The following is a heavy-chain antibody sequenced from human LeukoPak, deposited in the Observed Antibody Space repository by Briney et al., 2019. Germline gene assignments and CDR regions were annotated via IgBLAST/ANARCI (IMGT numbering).Heavy chain of an antibody. J-gene: IGHJ3*02. Sequence: PGGSLRLSCAASGFTFSSYWMHWVRQAPGKGLVWVSRINSDGSSTTYADSVKGRFTISRDNAKNTLYLQMNSLRAEDTAVYYCAGSQIYGDYPSSFDIWGQGTMVTVSS. CDR2: INSDGSST. CDR3: AGSQIYGDYPSSFDI. CDR1: GFTFSSYW. D-gene: IGHD4-17*01. V-gene: IGHV3-74*01.